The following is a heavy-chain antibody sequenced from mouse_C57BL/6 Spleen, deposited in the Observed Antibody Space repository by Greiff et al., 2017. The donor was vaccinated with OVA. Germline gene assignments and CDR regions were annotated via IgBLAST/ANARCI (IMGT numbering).Heavy chain of an antibody. Sequence: QVQLQQSGPELVKPGASVKISCKASGYAFSSSWMNWVKQRPGKGLEWIGRIYPGDGDTNYNGKFKGKATLTVDTSSSTAYMQLSSLTSEDSAVYYCARSGGAMDYWGQGTSVTVSS. CDR3: ARSGGAMDY. CDR2: IYPGDGDT. J-gene: IGHJ4*01. CDR1: GYAFSSSW. V-gene: IGHV1-82*01.